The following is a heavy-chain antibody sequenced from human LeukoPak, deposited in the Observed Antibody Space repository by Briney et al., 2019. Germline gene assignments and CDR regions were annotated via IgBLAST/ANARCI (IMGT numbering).Heavy chain of an antibody. D-gene: IGHD3-22*01. J-gene: IGHJ3*02. CDR3: AHRHTSYYYDSSGYSPDDAFDI. CDR2: IYWDDDK. Sequence: SGPTLVKPTQTLTLTCTFSGFSLSTSGVGVGWIRQPPGKALEWLALIYWDDDKRYSPSLKSRLTITKDTSKNQVVLTMTNMDPVDTATYYCAHRHTSYYYDSSGYSPDDAFDIWGQGTMVTVSS. CDR1: GFSLSTSGVG. V-gene: IGHV2-5*02.